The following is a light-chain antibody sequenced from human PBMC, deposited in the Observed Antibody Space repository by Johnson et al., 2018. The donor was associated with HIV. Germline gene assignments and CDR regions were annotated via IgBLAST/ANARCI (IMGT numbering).Light chain of an antibody. CDR3: GTWDSRLTAYV. CDR2: ENN. CDR1: SSNIGTNS. Sequence: QSVLTQPPSVSAAPGQKVTISCSGSSSNIGTNSVSWYQQLPGTAPRLLIYENNKRPSGIPDRFSGSKSDTSATLAITGLQTGDEADYYCGTWDSRLTAYVFGTGTKVTV. J-gene: IGLJ1*01. V-gene: IGLV1-51*02.